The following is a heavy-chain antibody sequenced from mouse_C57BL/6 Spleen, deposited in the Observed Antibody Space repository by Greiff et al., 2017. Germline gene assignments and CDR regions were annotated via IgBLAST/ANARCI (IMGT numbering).Heavy chain of an antibody. CDR2: INPNNGGT. J-gene: IGHJ4*01. D-gene: IGHD2-4*01. CDR1: GYIFTDYN. V-gene: IGHV1-22*01. CDR3: ARLGLRRGGYAMDY. Sequence: EVQLQQSGPELVKPGASVKMSCKASGYIFTDYNMHWVKQSHGKSLEWIGYINPNNGGTSYNQKFKGKATLTVNKSSSTAYMELRSLTSEDSAVYYCARLGLRRGGYAMDYWGQGTSVTVSS.